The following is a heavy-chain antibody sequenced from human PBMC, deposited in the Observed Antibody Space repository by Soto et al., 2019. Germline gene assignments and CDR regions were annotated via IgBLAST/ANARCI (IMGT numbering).Heavy chain of an antibody. CDR1: GYTFTSYG. CDR2: ISAFIGTT. V-gene: IGHV1-18*01. J-gene: IGHJ4*02. CDR3: ARADYYDSSGFYYDC. D-gene: IGHD3-22*01. Sequence: ASVKVSCKASGYTFTSYGISWVRQAPGQGLEWMGWISAFIGTTNYAQKFQGRVTITADASTSTVYMELSSLRSEDTAVYFCARADYYDSSGFYYDCWGQGSLVTVSS.